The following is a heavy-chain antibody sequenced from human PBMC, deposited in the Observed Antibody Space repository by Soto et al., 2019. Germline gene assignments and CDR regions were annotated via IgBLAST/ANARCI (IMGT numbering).Heavy chain of an antibody. V-gene: IGHV3-23*01. Sequence: TGGSLRLSCAASGFSFSDYAMSWVRQAPGKGLEWVSVISESGGSTHYADSVRGRFTVSRDNSKNSLSLRMNSLRDEDTAVYFCAKRSPYSSCWYSPIFDYWGQGALVTVSS. J-gene: IGHJ4*02. CDR1: GFSFSDYA. D-gene: IGHD6-13*01. CDR3: AKRSPYSSCWYSPIFDY. CDR2: ISESGGST.